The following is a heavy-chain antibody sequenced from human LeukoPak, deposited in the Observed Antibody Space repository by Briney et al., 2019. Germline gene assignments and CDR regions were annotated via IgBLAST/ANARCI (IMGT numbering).Heavy chain of an antibody. J-gene: IGHJ4*02. D-gene: IGHD6-6*01. Sequence: ASVKVSCKASGYTFTGYYMHWVRQAPGQGLEWMGWINPNSGGTNYAQKFQGRVTMTRDTSISTAYMELSRLRSDDTAVYYCARGRGGGSSSSDLDYWGQGTLVTVSS. CDR2: INPNSGGT. CDR1: GYTFTGYY. CDR3: ARGRGGGSSSSDLDY. V-gene: IGHV1-2*02.